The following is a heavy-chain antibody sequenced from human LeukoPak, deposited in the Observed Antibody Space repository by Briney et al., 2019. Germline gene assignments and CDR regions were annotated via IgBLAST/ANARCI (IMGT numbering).Heavy chain of an antibody. CDR2: INQDGSKE. D-gene: IGHD3-22*01. V-gene: IGHV3-7*01. CDR3: ARGRNYYDG. CDR1: GFTFSNYW. J-gene: IGHJ4*02. Sequence: PGGSLRLSCTASGFTFSNYWITWVRQAPGKGLEWVAQINQDGSKEYYIDSVKARFSISRDNARNSLSLQMNSLRAEDTAVYYCARGRNYYDGWGQGTLVTVSS.